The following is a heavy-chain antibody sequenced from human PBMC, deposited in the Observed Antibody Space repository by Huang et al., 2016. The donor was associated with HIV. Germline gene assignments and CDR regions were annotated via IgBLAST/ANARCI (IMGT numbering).Heavy chain of an antibody. Sequence: QLQLQESGPRLVKPSETLSLTCTVSGGSITSSGHYWGWIRQPPGKGLEWIGSIYYSGEPDYNPSLKSRVTISVDTSKNQFSLKLNSVTAADTAVYYCARRGGWGADAFDIWGQGTMVTVSS. CDR1: GGSITSSGHY. J-gene: IGHJ3*02. D-gene: IGHD7-27*01. CDR3: ARRGGWGADAFDI. V-gene: IGHV4-39*01. CDR2: IYYSGEP.